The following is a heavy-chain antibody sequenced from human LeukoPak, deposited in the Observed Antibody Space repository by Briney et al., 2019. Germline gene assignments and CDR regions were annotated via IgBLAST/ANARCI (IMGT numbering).Heavy chain of an antibody. Sequence: GGSLRLSCATSGFTFSDHALHWVRQAPGKGLQYVSAISRNGTRTFYADSVKDRFTISRDKSTKTLYLQMGSLRAEDTAVYYCANAFVEMAALDYWGQGTLVTVSS. CDR1: GFTFSDHA. J-gene: IGHJ4*02. CDR2: ISRNGTRT. V-gene: IGHV3-64*02. CDR3: ANAFVEMAALDY. D-gene: IGHD5-24*01.